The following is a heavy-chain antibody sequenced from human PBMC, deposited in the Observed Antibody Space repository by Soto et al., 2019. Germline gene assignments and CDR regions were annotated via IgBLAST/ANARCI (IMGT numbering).Heavy chain of an antibody. J-gene: IGHJ5*02. CDR1: GGTFSSYA. CDR3: ASTRADIVDTIINWFDP. CDR2: IIPIFGTA. D-gene: IGHD5-12*01. V-gene: IGHV1-69*13. Sequence: GASVKVSCKASGGTFSSYAISWVRQAPGRGLEWMGGIIPIFGTANYAQKYQGRVTITADESTSTAYIELSSLRTEDTAVYYCASTRADIVDTIINWFDPWGQGTLVTVSS.